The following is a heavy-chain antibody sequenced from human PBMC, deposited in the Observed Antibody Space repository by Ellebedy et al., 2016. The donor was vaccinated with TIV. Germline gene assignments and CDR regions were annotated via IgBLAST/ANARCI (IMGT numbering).Heavy chain of an antibody. Sequence: GESLKISCSASGFTFGDYGVSWVRQAPGKGLEWVSFITTKPYGGTTAYAASVKGRFTISRDDSKSIAYLQMNSLRAEDTAVYYCARVDPVVTAILGPFDIWGQGTMVTVSS. V-gene: IGHV3-49*04. CDR2: ITTKPYGGTT. D-gene: IGHD2-21*02. CDR3: ARVDPVVTAILGPFDI. J-gene: IGHJ3*02. CDR1: GFTFGDYG.